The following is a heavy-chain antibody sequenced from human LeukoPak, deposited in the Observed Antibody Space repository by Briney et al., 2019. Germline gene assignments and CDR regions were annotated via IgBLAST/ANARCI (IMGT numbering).Heavy chain of an antibody. V-gene: IGHV3-30*18. CDR3: AKCPSGVLRYFAPIDY. J-gene: IGHJ4*02. CDR2: ISSDGSNK. Sequence: PGGSLRLSCPASKFTFSNYGMHWVRQAPGKGLEWVAVISSDGSNKYYADSVKGRFTISRDNSKNTLYLQMNSLRAEDTAVYYCAKCPSGVLRYFAPIDYWGQGTLVTVSS. D-gene: IGHD3-9*01. CDR1: KFTFSNYG.